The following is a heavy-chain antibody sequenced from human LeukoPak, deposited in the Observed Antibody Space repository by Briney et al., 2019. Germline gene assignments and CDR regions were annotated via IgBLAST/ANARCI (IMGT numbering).Heavy chain of an antibody. CDR2: IYGGGGT. D-gene: IGHD1-26*01. V-gene: IGHV3-53*01. CDR1: GFTVNSNY. CDR3: ASSGIRDFEPYY. J-gene: IGHJ4*02. Sequence: GGSLRLSCAASGFTVNSNYMSWVRQAPGRGLEWVSVIYGGGGTYYADSVKGRFTISRDNSKNTLYLQMNSLRAEDTAVYYCASSGIRDFEPYYWGQGTLVTVSS.